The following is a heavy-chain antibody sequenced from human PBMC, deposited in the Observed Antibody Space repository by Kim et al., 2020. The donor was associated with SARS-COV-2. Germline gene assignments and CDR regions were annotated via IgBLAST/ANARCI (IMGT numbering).Heavy chain of an antibody. J-gene: IGHJ4*02. CDR3: ASTNYYDSSGDLEFDY. Sequence: SVKGRLPTSRDNSKNTLYLQMTSLRAEDTAVYYCASTNYYDSSGDLEFDYWGQGTLVTVSS. V-gene: IGHV3-23*03. D-gene: IGHD3-22*01.